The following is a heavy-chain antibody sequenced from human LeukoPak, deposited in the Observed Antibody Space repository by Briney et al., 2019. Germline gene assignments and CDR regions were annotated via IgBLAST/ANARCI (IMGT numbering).Heavy chain of an antibody. CDR1: GFTFRNYG. CDR3: APDLRGAAWSLDY. CDR2: IRDSGRTP. J-gene: IGHJ4*02. D-gene: IGHD2-15*01. V-gene: IGHV3-23*01. Sequence: PGVVVRLSCAASGFTFRNYGMSWVRQAPGKGLEWVSVIRDSGRTPYYADSVRGRFTISRDNSKNTLYLQMNSLRAEDTAVYYCAPDLRGAAWSLDYWGQGTLVT.